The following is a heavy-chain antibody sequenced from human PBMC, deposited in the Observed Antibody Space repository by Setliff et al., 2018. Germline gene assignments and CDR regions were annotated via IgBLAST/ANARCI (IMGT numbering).Heavy chain of an antibody. CDR2: ISGHNDKT. V-gene: IGHV1-18*01. CDR1: GYTFTYFG. Sequence: KVSCKASGYTFTYFGVSWLRLAPGQGLEWMGWISGHNDKTIIEPKFQGRLALTTDTGSDTAYMELRNLRSDDAAIYYCARASKGLYCGSDCFYTFDSWGPGTLVTVSS. D-gene: IGHD2-21*02. J-gene: IGHJ4*02. CDR3: ARASKGLYCGSDCFYTFDS.